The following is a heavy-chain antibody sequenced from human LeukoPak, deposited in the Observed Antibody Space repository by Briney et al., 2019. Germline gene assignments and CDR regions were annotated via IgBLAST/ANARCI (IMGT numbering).Heavy chain of an antibody. CDR3: AREVSEGFDF. CDR2: FGTRSTSI. D-gene: IGHD3-22*01. J-gene: IGHJ4*02. CDR1: GFTFSGYS. Sequence: GGSLRLSCTASGFTFSGYSMNWIRQAPGKGLEWVSSFGTRSTSIYHAGSVKGRFAISRANAKNSLYLQMNSLRAEDTAVYYCAREVSEGFDFWGQGTLVTVSS. V-gene: IGHV3-21*01.